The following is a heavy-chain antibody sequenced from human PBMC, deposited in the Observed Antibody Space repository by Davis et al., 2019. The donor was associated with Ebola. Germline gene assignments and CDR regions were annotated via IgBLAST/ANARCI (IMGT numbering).Heavy chain of an antibody. CDR1: GFVFRNYV. V-gene: IGHV3-23*01. J-gene: IGHJ3*01. CDR2: LGTSADT. D-gene: IGHD1-26*01. Sequence: GGSLRLSCAASGFVFRNYVMSWVRQAPGKRLEWVSTLGTSADTYYADSVKGRFTISRDNSKNTLYLQMNGLRVEDTAIYYCAKDTSNIWFDVWGQGTMVTVSS. CDR3: AKDTSNIWFDV.